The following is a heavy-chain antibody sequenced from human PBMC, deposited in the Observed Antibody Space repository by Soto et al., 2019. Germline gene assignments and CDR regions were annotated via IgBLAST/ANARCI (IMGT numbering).Heavy chain of an antibody. J-gene: IGHJ6*02. CDR3: ARAHYGDYGYGMDV. CDR1: GGSISSGAYS. CDR2: IYHSGYT. D-gene: IGHD4-17*01. Sequence: QLQLQESGSGLVKPSQTLSLTCAVSGGSISSGAYSWSRIRQPPGKGLEWIGYIYHSGYTYYNPSLKSRVTISVDRSKNQFSLKLSSVTAADTAVYYCARAHYGDYGYGMDVWGQWTTVTVSS. V-gene: IGHV4-30-2*01.